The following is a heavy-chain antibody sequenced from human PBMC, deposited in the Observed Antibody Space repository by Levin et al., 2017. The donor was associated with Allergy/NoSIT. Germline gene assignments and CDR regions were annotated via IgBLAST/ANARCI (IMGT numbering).Heavy chain of an antibody. CDR3: AKGALRRPGYYYYMDV. V-gene: IGHV3-23*01. D-gene: IGHD3-16*01. Sequence: GGSLRLSCAASGFTFSSYAMSWVRQAPGKGLEWVSAISGSGGSTYYADSVKGRFTISRDNSKNTLYLQMNSLRAEDTAVYYCAKGALRRPGYYYYMDVWGKGTTVTVSS. CDR1: GFTFSSYA. J-gene: IGHJ6*03. CDR2: ISGSGGST.